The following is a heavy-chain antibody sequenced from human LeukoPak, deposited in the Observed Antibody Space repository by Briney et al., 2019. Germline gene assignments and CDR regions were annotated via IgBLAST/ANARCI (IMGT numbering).Heavy chain of an antibody. CDR2: IYYSGST. Sequence: SETLSLTCAVYGGSFSGYYWSWIRQHPGKGLEWIGYIYYSGSTYYNPSHKTRITISVDTSKNQFSLKLSSVTAADTAVYYCARGGYGDYRFDYWGQGTLVTVSP. V-gene: IGHV4-31*11. J-gene: IGHJ4*02. CDR1: GGSFSGYY. D-gene: IGHD4-17*01. CDR3: ARGGYGDYRFDY.